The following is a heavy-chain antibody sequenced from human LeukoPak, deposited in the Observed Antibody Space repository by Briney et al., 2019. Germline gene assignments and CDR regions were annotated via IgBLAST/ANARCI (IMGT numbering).Heavy chain of an antibody. J-gene: IGHJ5*02. CDR2: IRGSGGST. V-gene: IGHV3-23*01. CDR1: GFSLSSNA. D-gene: IGHD3-22*01. CDR3: AKGMRGVVAVKLLDP. Sequence: PVGCLRLSCAASGFSLSSNAMNWVRQAPGKGLEWVSVIRGSGGSTYYADSVKGRFTISRDNSKNTLYLQMNSLRAEDTAVYYCAKGMRGVVAVKLLDPWGQGTLVPVSS.